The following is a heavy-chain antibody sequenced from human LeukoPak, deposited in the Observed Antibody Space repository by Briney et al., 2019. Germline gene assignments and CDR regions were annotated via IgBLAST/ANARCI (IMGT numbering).Heavy chain of an antibody. J-gene: IGHJ4*02. Sequence: GGSLRLSCAASAFTFSSYAMSWVRQAPGKGLEWVSVISGSGGSTYYADSVKGRFTISRDNSQSTLYLQMNNLRAEDTAVYYCAKDQANYGGNSFDYWGQGTLVTVSS. CDR3: AKDQANYGGNSFDY. D-gene: IGHD4-23*01. CDR2: ISGSGGST. CDR1: AFTFSSYA. V-gene: IGHV3-23*01.